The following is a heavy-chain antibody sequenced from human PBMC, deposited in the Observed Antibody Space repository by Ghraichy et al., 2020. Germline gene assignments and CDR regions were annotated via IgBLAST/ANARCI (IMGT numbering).Heavy chain of an antibody. CDR3: ARGGGYYDSSGWIGAFDI. CDR2: INSDGSST. V-gene: IGHV3-74*01. CDR1: GFTFSSYW. D-gene: IGHD3-22*01. Sequence: GGSLRLSCAASGFTFSSYWMHWVRQVPGKGLVWVSRINSDGSSTSYADSVKGRFTISRDNAKNTLYLQMNSLRAEDTAVYYCARGGGYYDSSGWIGAFDIWRQGTMVTASS. J-gene: IGHJ3*02.